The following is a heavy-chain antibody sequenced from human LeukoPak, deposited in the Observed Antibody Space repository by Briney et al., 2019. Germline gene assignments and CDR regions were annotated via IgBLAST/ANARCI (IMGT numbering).Heavy chain of an antibody. D-gene: IGHD3-22*01. CDR2: INHSGST. CDR3: ARLVRRTHYYDSSGSKFDY. Sequence: SETLSLTCAVYGGSFSGYYWSWIRQPPGKGLEWIGEINHSGSTNYNPSLKSRVTISVDTSKNQFSLKLSSVTAADTAVYYCARLVRRTHYYDSSGSKFDYWGQGTLVTVSS. V-gene: IGHV4-34*01. J-gene: IGHJ4*02. CDR1: GGSFSGYY.